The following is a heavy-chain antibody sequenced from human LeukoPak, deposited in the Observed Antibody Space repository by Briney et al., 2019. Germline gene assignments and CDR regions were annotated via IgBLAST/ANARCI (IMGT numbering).Heavy chain of an antibody. CDR3: ARDAPSDDYGDYDPFDY. J-gene: IGHJ4*02. CDR2: IRSSSSYI. CDR1: GFTFSSYS. Sequence: GGSLRLSCAASGFTFSSYSMNWVRQAPGKGLEWVSSIRSSSSYIYYADSVKGRFTISRDNAKNSLYLQMNSLRAEDTAVYYCARDAPSDDYGDYDPFDYWGQGTLVTVSS. V-gene: IGHV3-21*01. D-gene: IGHD4-17*01.